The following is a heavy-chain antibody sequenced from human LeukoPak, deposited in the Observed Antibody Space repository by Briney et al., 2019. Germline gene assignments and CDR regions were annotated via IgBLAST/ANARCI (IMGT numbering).Heavy chain of an antibody. Sequence: ASVKVSCKASGYTFTSYAIHWVRQAPGQRLEWMGWISAGNGNTKYSQNFQGRVTFISNTSATTAFMELSSLRSEDAAVYYCARTGYDSSGYYYKHWGQGTLVTVSS. V-gene: IGHV1-3*01. CDR1: GYTFTSYA. J-gene: IGHJ1*01. CDR2: ISAGNGNT. CDR3: ARTGYDSSGYYYKH. D-gene: IGHD3-22*01.